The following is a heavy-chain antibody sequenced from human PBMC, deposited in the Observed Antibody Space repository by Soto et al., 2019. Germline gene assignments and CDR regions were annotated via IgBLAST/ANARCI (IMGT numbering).Heavy chain of an antibody. V-gene: IGHV3-23*01. CDR3: AKSGGLPAAIRSYYYYGMDV. J-gene: IGHJ6*02. CDR2: ISGSGGST. CDR1: GFTFSSYA. Sequence: EVQLLESGGGLVQPGGSLRLSCAASGFTFSSYAMSWVRQAPGKGLEWVSAISGSGGSTYYADSVKGRFTISRDNSKNTLYLQMNSLRAEDTAVYYCAKSGGLPAAIRSYYYYGMDVWGQGTTVTVSS. D-gene: IGHD2-2*02.